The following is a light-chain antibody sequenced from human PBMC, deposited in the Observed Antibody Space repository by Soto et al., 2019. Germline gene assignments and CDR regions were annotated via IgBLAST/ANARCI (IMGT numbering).Light chain of an antibody. CDR2: GAS. CDR1: QSVSSN. J-gene: IGKJ1*01. CDR3: QKYNNWPRT. Sequence: EIVMTQSPATLSVSPGERATLSCRASQSVSSNLAWYQQKPGQAPRLIIYGASTRATGIPDRFSGSGSGTELTLTISRLQSEDFAVYYCQKYNNWPRTCGQGTKVDIK. V-gene: IGKV3-15*01.